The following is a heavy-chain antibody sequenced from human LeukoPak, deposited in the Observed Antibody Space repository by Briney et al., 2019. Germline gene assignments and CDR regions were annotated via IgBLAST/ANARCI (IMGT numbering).Heavy chain of an antibody. V-gene: IGHV3-21*01. CDR1: GFTFSNYS. J-gene: IGHJ4*02. D-gene: IGHD3-10*01. CDR2: ISPSSHYI. CDR3: ALTVYGSGSYWDY. Sequence: PGGSLRLSCAGSGFTFSNYSINWVRQAPGKGLEWVSSISPSSHYIYYADSVRGRFTISRDNSKNTLYLQMNSLRAEDTAVYYCALTVYGSGSYWDYWGQGTLVTVSS.